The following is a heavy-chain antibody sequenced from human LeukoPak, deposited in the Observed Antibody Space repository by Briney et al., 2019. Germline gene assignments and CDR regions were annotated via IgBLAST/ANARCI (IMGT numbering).Heavy chain of an antibody. CDR2: IYTGGNT. D-gene: IGHD3-22*01. CDR1: GFTVDSNY. V-gene: IGHV3-53*01. J-gene: IGHJ4*02. Sequence: GGSLRLSCAASGFTVDSNYLSWVRQAPGKGLEWVSTIYTGGNTYYPASVKGRFTISRDFSKNTVFLHMNSLRAEDTAMYYCARGDDSGYYAYFDYGGQGALVTVSS. CDR3: ARGDDSGYYAYFDY.